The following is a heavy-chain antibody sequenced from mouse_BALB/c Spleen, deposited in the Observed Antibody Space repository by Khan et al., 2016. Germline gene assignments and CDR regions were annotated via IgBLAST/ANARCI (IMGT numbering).Heavy chain of an antibody. CDR1: GFTFNTYA. CDR3: VRHNTTAWFAY. Sequence: EVQLVESGGGLVQPKGSLKLSCAASGFTFNTYAMNWVRQAPGKGLEWVARIRSKSNNYATYYADSVKDRFTISSDDSQSMLYLQMNNLKTEDTAMYYCVRHNTTAWFAYWGQGTLVTVSA. CDR2: IRSKSNNYAT. D-gene: IGHD1-1*01. V-gene: IGHV10-1*02. J-gene: IGHJ3*01.